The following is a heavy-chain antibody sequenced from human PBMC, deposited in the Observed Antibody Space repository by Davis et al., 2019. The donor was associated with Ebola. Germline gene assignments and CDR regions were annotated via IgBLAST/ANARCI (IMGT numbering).Heavy chain of an antibody. CDR3: ARDVGGFCSSTSCYWDAFDI. V-gene: IGHV3-33*01. CDR2: IWYDGSNK. D-gene: IGHD2-2*01. J-gene: IGHJ3*02. CDR1: GFTFSSYG. Sequence: GESLKISCAASGFTFSSYGMHWVRQAPGKGLEWVAVIWYDGSNKYYADSVKGRFTISRDNSKNALYLQMNSLRAEDTAVYYCARDVGGFCSSTSCYWDAFDIWGQGTMVTVSS.